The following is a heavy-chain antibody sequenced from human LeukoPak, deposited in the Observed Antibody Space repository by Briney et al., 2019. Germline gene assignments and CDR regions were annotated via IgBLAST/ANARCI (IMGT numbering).Heavy chain of an antibody. D-gene: IGHD2-2*01. Sequence: PSETLSLTCAVYGGSFSGYYWSWIRQPPGKGLEWIGEINHSGSTNYNPSLKSRVTISVDTSKNQFSLKLSSVTAADTAVYYCARWRGIVVVPAYSRIGFDYWGQGTLVTVSS. CDR3: ARWRGIVVVPAYSRIGFDY. J-gene: IGHJ4*02. CDR1: GGSFSGYY. V-gene: IGHV4-34*01. CDR2: INHSGST.